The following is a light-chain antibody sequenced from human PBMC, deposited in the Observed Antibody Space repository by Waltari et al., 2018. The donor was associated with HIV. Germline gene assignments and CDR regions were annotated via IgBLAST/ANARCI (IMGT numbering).Light chain of an antibody. Sequence: QSVLTQPPSASGTPAPRVPIPCSGRSPYNRRNTVNRYQQPPGPAPNPLIYSNNPRPAGVPARCSCARSGTSASLAISVLQSEDEADYYCAVWGDSLNGPVFGGGTKLTVL. CDR1: SPYNRRNT. V-gene: IGLV1-44*01. CDR3: AVWGDSLNGPV. J-gene: IGLJ2*01. CDR2: SNN.